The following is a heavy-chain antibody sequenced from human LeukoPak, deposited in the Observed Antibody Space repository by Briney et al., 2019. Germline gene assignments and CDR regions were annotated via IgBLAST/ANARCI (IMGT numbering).Heavy chain of an antibody. V-gene: IGHV1-18*01. CDR1: GYTFTSYG. J-gene: IGHJ5*02. CDR2: ISAYNGNT. D-gene: IGHD3-3*01. Sequence: GASVKVSCKASGYTFTSYGISWVRQAPGQGLEWMGWISAYNGNTNYAQKLQGRVTMTTDTSTSTAYMELRSLRSDDTAVYYCARGERITIFGVVMGRLNWFDPWGQGTLVTVSS. CDR3: ARGERITIFGVVMGRLNWFDP.